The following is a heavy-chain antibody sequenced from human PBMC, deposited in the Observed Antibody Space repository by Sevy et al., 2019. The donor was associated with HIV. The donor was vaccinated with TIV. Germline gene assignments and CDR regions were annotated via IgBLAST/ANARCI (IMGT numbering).Heavy chain of an antibody. V-gene: IGHV3-49*03. CDR3: TRRYYYDSSGYSDY. Sequence: GGCLRLSCTGSGFTFGDYAMSWFRQAPGMGLEWIGFIRSNDYGGATEYAASVKGRFTISRDDSRSIADLQMNSLKTEDTAGYYCTRRYYYDSSGYSDYWGQGTLVTVSS. D-gene: IGHD3-22*01. J-gene: IGHJ4*02. CDR1: GFTFGDYA. CDR2: IRSNDYGGAT.